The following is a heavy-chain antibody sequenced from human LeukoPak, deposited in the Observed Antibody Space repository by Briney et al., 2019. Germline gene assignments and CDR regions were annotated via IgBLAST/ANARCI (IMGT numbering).Heavy chain of an antibody. CDR1: GFTFSSYA. V-gene: IGHV3-30*14. CDR2: ISYDGNNK. D-gene: IGHD3-9*01. CDR3: ARAGYFDWLLYFDY. Sequence: PGGSLRLSCAASGFTFSSYAMHWVRQAPGKGLEWVAVISYDGNNKYYADSVKGRFTISRDNSNNTLYLQMNSLRAEDTVVYYCARAGYFDWLLYFDYWGQGTLVTVSS. J-gene: IGHJ4*02.